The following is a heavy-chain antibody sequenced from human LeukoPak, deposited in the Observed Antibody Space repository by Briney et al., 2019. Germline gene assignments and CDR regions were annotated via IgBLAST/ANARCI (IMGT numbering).Heavy chain of an antibody. J-gene: IGHJ4*02. CDR3: ARVLGQELLYRPFDY. Sequence: PGGSLRLSCAASGFTFSSYAMHWVRQAPGKGLEWVAVISYDGSNKYYADSVKGRFTISRDNSKNTLYLQMNSLRAEDTAVYYCARVLGQELLYRPFDYWGQGTLVTVSS. CDR1: GFTFSSYA. D-gene: IGHD2-2*02. V-gene: IGHV3-30-3*01. CDR2: ISYDGSNK.